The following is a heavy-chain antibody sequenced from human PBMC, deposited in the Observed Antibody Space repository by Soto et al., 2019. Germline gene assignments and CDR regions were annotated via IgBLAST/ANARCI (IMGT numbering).Heavy chain of an antibody. Sequence: QVQLVESGGGVVQPGRSLRLSCAASGFTFSSYGMHWVRQAPGKGLEWVAVISYDGSNKYYADSVKGRFTIYRDNSKNTQYLQMNSLRADDTAVYYCAKPYNEVVAANCDAFDIWGQGTMVTVSS. V-gene: IGHV3-30*18. CDR1: GFTFSSYG. J-gene: IGHJ3*02. CDR2: ISYDGSNK. CDR3: AKPYNEVVAANCDAFDI. D-gene: IGHD2-15*01.